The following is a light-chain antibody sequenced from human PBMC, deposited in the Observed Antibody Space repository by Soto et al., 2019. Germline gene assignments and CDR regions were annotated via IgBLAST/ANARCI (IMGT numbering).Light chain of an antibody. CDR3: QQYSSDST. CDR2: RAS. Sequence: DIQMTQSPSTLSASVGDRVTITCRASQSVNSWLAWYQQKPGKDPKLLIYRASSLENGVPSRFGGRGSGTEFIFTISSLQPDDSATYYCQQYSSDSTFGQGTKVEIK. V-gene: IGKV1-5*03. CDR1: QSVNSW. J-gene: IGKJ1*01.